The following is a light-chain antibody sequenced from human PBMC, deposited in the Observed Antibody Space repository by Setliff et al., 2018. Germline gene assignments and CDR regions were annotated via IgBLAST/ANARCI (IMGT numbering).Light chain of an antibody. CDR3: SSFTNTITYV. V-gene: IGLV2-14*01. Sequence: QSALTQPASATGSPGQSITISCTGTSSDVGGYNSVAWYQQHPGKAPKVLIYDVSKRPSGASNQFSGSKSGNTASLTISGLQAEDEADYYCSSFTNTITYVFGTGTKGTVL. CDR1: SSDVGGYNS. CDR2: DVS. J-gene: IGLJ1*01.